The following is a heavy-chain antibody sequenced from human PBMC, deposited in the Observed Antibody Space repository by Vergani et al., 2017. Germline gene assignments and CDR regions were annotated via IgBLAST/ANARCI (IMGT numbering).Heavy chain of an antibody. CDR3: ARGIVVLPAGEALDAFDI. V-gene: IGHV5-51*01. D-gene: IGHD2-2*01. Sequence: VQLVQSGAEVKKPGESLKISCKGSGYSFTSYWIGWVRQMPGKGLEWMGIIYPGDSDTRYSRSFQGQVTISADKSISTAYLQWSSLKASDTAMYYCARGIVVLPAGEALDAFDIWGQGTMVTVSS. J-gene: IGHJ3*02. CDR2: IYPGDSDT. CDR1: GYSFTSYW.